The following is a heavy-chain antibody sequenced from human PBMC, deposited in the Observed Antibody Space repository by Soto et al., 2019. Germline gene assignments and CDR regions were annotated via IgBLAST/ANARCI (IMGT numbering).Heavy chain of an antibody. D-gene: IGHD6-19*01. V-gene: IGHV5-51*01. CDR2: IYPGDSDT. CDR3: ARAKAVAGKYYYGVDV. CDR1: GYRFARSW. Sequence: GEAPKISYKGCGYRFARSWIACVRQMTGKGLEWMGIIYPGDSDTRYSPSFQGQVTISADKSISTAYLQWSSLKASDTAMYYCARAKAVAGKYYYGVDVWGQGTTVTVSS. J-gene: IGHJ6*02.